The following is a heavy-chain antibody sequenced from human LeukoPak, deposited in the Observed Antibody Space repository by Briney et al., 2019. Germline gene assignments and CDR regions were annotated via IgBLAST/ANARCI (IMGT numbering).Heavy chain of an antibody. D-gene: IGHD2-15*01. CDR1: GFTFSTFA. J-gene: IGHJ4*02. Sequence: GGSLRLSCAASGFTFSTFAMTWVRQAPGKGLEWVSHISGSGGITYYADSVNGRFTISRDDSKNTLYLQMHSLRAEDTAVYYCAARPGEVAVPFDYWGQGTLVTVSS. CDR2: ISGSGGIT. V-gene: IGHV3-23*01. CDR3: AARPGEVAVPFDY.